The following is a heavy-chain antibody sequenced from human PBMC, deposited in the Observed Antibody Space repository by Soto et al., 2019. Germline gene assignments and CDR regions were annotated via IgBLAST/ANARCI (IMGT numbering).Heavy chain of an antibody. CDR2: ISAYNGNT. CDR3: ARVRGVAVAGTSWFDP. V-gene: IGHV1-18*01. J-gene: IGHJ5*02. CDR1: GYTFTSYG. Sequence: QVQLVQSGAEVKKPGASVKVSCKASGYTFTSYGISWVRQAPGQGLEWMGWISAYNGNTNYAQKLQGRVTMTTDTATSTAYMELGSLRSDDTAVYYCARVRGVAVAGTSWFDPWGQGTLVTVSS. D-gene: IGHD6-19*01.